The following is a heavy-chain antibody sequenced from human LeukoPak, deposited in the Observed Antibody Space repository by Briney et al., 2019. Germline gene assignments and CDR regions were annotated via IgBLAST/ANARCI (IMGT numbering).Heavy chain of an antibody. V-gene: IGHV1-69*05. J-gene: IGHJ4*02. D-gene: IGHD5-24*01. Sequence: SVKVSCKAPGGTFSSYAISWVRQAPGQGLEWMGGIIPIFGTANYAQKFQGRVTITTDESTSTAYMELSSLRSEDTAVYYCASQDGYNTYFDYWGQGTLVTVSS. CDR3: ASQDGYNTYFDY. CDR2: IIPIFGTA. CDR1: GGTFSSYA.